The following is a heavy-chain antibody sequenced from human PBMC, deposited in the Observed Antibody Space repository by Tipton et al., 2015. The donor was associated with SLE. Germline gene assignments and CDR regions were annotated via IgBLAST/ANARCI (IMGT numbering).Heavy chain of an antibody. CDR2: IYPGDSET. V-gene: IGHV5-51*03. D-gene: IGHD3-10*01. CDR1: GYTFTEYW. Sequence: QLVQSGPEVKKPGESLKISCKASGYTFTEYWIGWVRQMPGKGLEWMGIIYPGDSETRYSPSFEGQVTISADKSISTAYLQWGSLRASDTAVYYCARRDVLNLYYYMGVWGEGTTVTVSS. J-gene: IGHJ6*03. CDR3: ARRDVLNLYYYMGV.